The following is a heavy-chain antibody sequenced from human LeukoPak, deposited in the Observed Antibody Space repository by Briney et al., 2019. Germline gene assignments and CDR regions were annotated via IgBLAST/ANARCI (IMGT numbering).Heavy chain of an antibody. Sequence: SETLSLTCTVSGGSISSSGYYWGWIRQPPGKGLEWIGSIYYSGSTYYNPSLKSRVTISVDTSKNQFSLKLSSVTAADTAVYYCARHGQYYDSNSLSYWGQGTLVTVSS. V-gene: IGHV4-39*01. CDR2: IYYSGST. CDR3: ARHGQYYDSNSLSY. D-gene: IGHD3-22*01. CDR1: GGSISSSGYY. J-gene: IGHJ4*02.